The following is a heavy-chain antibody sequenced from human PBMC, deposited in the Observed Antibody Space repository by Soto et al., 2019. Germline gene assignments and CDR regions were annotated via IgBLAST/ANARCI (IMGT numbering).Heavy chain of an antibody. J-gene: IGHJ6*02. CDR1: GGTFSSYA. D-gene: IGHD1-26*01. Sequence: QVQLVQSGAEVKKPGSSVKVSCKASGGTFSSYAISWVRQAPGQGLERMGGIIPIFGTANYAQKFQGRVTITADESTSTAYMELSSLRSEDTAVYYCARDLRGSYYYYYGMDVWGQGTTVTVSS. V-gene: IGHV1-69*01. CDR3: ARDLRGSYYYYYGMDV. CDR2: IIPIFGTA.